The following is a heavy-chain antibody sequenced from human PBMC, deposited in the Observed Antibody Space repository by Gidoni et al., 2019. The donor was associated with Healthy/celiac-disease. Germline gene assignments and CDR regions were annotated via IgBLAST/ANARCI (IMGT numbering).Heavy chain of an antibody. CDR1: GFTFRSYS. J-gene: IGHJ6*02. CDR3: ARDPRDGSDDGYYYYGMDV. Sequence: EVQLVESGGGLVKPGGSLRLSCAASGFTFRSYSMNWVRQAPGKGLEWVSSISSSSSYIYYADSVKGRFTISRDNAKNSLYLQMNSLRAEDTAVYYCARDPRDGSDDGYYYYGMDVWGQGTTVNVSS. CDR2: ISSSSSYI. D-gene: IGHD3-16*01. V-gene: IGHV3-21*01.